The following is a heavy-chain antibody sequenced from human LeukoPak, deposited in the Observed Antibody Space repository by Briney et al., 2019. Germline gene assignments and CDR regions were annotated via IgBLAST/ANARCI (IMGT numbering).Heavy chain of an antibody. V-gene: IGHV3-21*01. Sequence: GGSLRLSCAASGFTFSSYSMNWVRQAPGKGLEWVSSISSSSSYIYYADSVKGRFTISGDNAKNSLYLQMNSLRAEDTAVYYCARDAGYQLLYPHYWGQGTLVTVSS. J-gene: IGHJ4*02. D-gene: IGHD2-2*02. CDR3: ARDAGYQLLYPHY. CDR1: GFTFSSYS. CDR2: ISSSSSYI.